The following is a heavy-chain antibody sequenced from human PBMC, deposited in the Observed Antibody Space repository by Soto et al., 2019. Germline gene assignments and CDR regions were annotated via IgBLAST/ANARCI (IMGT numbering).Heavy chain of an antibody. Sequence: QLQLQESGPGLVKPSETLSLTCSVSGGSISSSSYYWGWVRLPPGRGLEWIGSIYYTGSTYYNPSLKSRVTVSVDTSKNQFSLKLSSVTAADTAIYYCAAGRGGASPFDYWGQGTLVTVSS. CDR3: AAGRGGASPFDY. J-gene: IGHJ4*02. CDR1: GGSISSSSYY. CDR2: IYYTGST. V-gene: IGHV4-39*01. D-gene: IGHD2-21*01.